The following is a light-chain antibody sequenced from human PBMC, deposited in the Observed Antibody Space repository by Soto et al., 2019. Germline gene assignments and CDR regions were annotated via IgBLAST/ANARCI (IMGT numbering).Light chain of an antibody. CDR3: QSYDNSLKL. V-gene: IGLV1-40*01. CDR2: GNT. Sequence: QSVLTQPPSVSGAPGQRVTISCTGSSSNIGAGYDVHWYQQLPGTAPKLLIFGNTNRPSGVPDRFSGSKSGTSASLAITGLQAEDEANYYCQSYDNSLKLFGPGTKVTV. CDR1: SSNIGAGYD. J-gene: IGLJ1*01.